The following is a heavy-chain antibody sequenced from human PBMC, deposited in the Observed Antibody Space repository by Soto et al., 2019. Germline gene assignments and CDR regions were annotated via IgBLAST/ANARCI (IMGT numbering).Heavy chain of an antibody. CDR1: GFTFSSYS. Sequence: EVQLVESGGGLVKPGGSLRLSCAASGFTFSSYSMNWVRQAPGKGLEWVSSISGSSSYIYYADSVKGRFTISRDNAKNSLYLQMNSLRAEDTAVYYCAKVVAATRGYYYYYMDVWGKGTTVTVSS. J-gene: IGHJ6*03. D-gene: IGHD2-15*01. CDR2: ISGSSSYI. CDR3: AKVVAATRGYYYYYMDV. V-gene: IGHV3-21*01.